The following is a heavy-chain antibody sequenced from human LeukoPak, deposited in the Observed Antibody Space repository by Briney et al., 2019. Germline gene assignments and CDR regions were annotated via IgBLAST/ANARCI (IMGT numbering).Heavy chain of an antibody. CDR1: RFSVSSNY. CDR3: ATGSDSPWAVDS. D-gene: IGHD2-21*01. V-gene: IGHV3-66*01. CDR2: LYIGGST. J-gene: IGHJ4*02. Sequence: GGSLRLSCAASRFSVSSNYMSWVRQAPGKGLECVSTLYIGGSTYYADSVKGRFTISRDNSKNTLFLQMSSLRADETALYYCATGSDSPWAVDSWGQGTLVTVSS.